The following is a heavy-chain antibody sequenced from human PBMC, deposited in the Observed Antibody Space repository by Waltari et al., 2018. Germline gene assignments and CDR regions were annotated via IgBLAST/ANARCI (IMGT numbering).Heavy chain of an antibody. CDR1: AGSISSSSYY. Sequence: QLQLQESGPGLVKPSETLSLTCTVSAGSISSSSYYWGWIRQPPGKGLEWIGSIYYSGSTYYNPSLKSRVTISVDTSKNQFSLKLSSVTAADTAVYYCARLPVWFGDHNWFDPWGQGTLVTVSS. J-gene: IGHJ5*02. V-gene: IGHV4-39*01. CDR2: IYYSGST. CDR3: ARLPVWFGDHNWFDP. D-gene: IGHD3-10*01.